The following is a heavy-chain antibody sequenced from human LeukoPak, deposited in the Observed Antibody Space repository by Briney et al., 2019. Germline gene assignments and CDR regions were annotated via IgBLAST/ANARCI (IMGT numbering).Heavy chain of an antibody. CDR2: IRDNGSNK. V-gene: IGHV3-30*02. D-gene: IGHD6-19*01. CDR1: GSTFSTYG. J-gene: IGHJ4*02. CDR3: GKSSSGWSIDY. Sequence: GGSLRLSCGASGSTFSTYGMHWVRQAPGKGLEWVTFIRDNGSNKYYADSVKGRFTISRDNSKNTLYLQVNSLRVDDTAVYYCGKSSSGWSIDYWGQGTLVTVSS.